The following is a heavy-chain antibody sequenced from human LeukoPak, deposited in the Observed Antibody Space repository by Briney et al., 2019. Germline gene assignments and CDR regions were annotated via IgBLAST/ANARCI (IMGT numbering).Heavy chain of an antibody. CDR2: ISYDGSNK. D-gene: IGHD2-8*01. V-gene: IGHV3-30-3*01. J-gene: IGHJ4*02. CDR3: ARDLYGGQPNYYFDY. Sequence: RPGGSLRLSCAASGFTFSSYAMHWVRQAPGKGLEWVAVISYDGSNKYYADSVKGRFTISRDNSKNTLYLQMNSLRAEDTAVYYCARDLYGGQPNYYFDYWGQGTLVTVSS. CDR1: GFTFSSYA.